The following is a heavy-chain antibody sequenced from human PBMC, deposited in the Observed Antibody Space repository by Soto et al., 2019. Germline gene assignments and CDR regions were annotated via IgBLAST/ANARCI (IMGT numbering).Heavy chain of an antibody. CDR2: MNPNSGNT. Sequence: ASVKVSCKASGGTFSSYAISWVRQATGQGLEWMGWMNPNSGNTGYAQKFQGRVTMTRNTSISTAYMELSSLRSEDTAVYYCAFNDYGDYGYGMDVWGQGTTVTVSS. D-gene: IGHD4-17*01. CDR1: GGTFSSYA. J-gene: IGHJ6*02. V-gene: IGHV1-8*02. CDR3: AFNDYGDYGYGMDV.